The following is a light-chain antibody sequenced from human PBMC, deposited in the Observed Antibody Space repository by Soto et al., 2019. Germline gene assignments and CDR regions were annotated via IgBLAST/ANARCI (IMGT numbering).Light chain of an antibody. J-gene: IGKJ1*01. CDR1: QGIGND. Sequence: AIQMTQSPSSLSASVGDRVTITCRASQGIGNDLGWYQHKPGKAPNLLIYASSILQSGVPSRFSGSGSGTDFTLTIVGLQPEDFATYYCLQDYHYPWTFGQGTKVEI. CDR3: LQDYHYPWT. CDR2: ASS. V-gene: IGKV1-6*01.